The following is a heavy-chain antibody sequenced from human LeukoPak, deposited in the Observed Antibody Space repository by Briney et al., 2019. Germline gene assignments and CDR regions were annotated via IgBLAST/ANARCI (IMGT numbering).Heavy chain of an antibody. CDR1: GFTFGDYA. CDR3: ARGGNKEFDY. V-gene: IGHV3-49*03. J-gene: IGHJ4*02. D-gene: IGHD2/OR15-2a*01. Sequence: PGGSLRLSCTASGFTFGDYAMSWFRQAPGKGLEWVGFIRSKAYGGTTEYAASVKGRFTISRDNSKNTLFLQMNSLRAEDTAVYYCARGGNKEFDYWGQGTLVTVSS. CDR2: IRSKAYGGTT.